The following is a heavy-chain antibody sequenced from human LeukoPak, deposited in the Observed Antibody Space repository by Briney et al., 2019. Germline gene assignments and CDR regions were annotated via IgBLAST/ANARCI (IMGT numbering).Heavy chain of an antibody. CDR1: GFTFSTYW. Sequence: GGSLRLSCVASGFTFSTYWVTWVRQAPGKGLEWVAFIRYDGSNKYYADSVKGRFTVSRDNSKNTLYLQMNSLRAEDTAVYYCAKDVGAGFDIWGQGTMVTVSS. V-gene: IGHV3-30*02. CDR3: AKDVGAGFDI. D-gene: IGHD1-26*01. CDR2: IRYDGSNK. J-gene: IGHJ3*02.